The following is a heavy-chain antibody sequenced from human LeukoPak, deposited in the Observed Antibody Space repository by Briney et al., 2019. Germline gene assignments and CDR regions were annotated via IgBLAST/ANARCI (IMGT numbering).Heavy chain of an antibody. Sequence: GGSLRLSCAASGFTFSDYYMSWIRQAPGKGLEWVSYISGSGSIIDYADSVKGRFIISRDNAKNSLSLQMNSLRAEDTAVYYCSRADYYGSGSPISLDVWGKGTTVTVSS. CDR3: SRADYYGSGSPISLDV. D-gene: IGHD3-10*01. V-gene: IGHV3-11*01. CDR2: ISGSGSII. J-gene: IGHJ6*04. CDR1: GFTFSDYY.